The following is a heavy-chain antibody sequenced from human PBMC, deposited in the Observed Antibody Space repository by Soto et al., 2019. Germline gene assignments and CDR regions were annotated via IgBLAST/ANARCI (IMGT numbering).Heavy chain of an antibody. CDR3: ARVGPWVPYYYDSSPYTFENWFDP. CDR2: IYHGGST. J-gene: IGHJ5*02. D-gene: IGHD3-22*01. Sequence: PSETLSLTCAVSGYSISSGYYWCFLRQPPGKGLECIGSIYHGGSTYYNPSLNSRVTLSIDMTNNHVSLILNSVTAADTAVYYCARVGPWVPYYYDSSPYTFENWFDPCGQGTLVTVSS. V-gene: IGHV4-38-2*01. CDR1: GYSISSGYY.